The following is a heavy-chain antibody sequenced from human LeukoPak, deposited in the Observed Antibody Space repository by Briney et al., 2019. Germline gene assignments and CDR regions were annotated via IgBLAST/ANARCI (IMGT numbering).Heavy chain of an antibody. V-gene: IGHV3-23*01. Sequence: GGSLRLSCAASGFTFSNYAMSWVRQAPGKGLEWVSSISGSGDSTYHADSVKGRFSISRDNSKNTLFLQMNSLRAEDTAVYYCAKGRGNNYDGPRFDPWGQGTLVTVSS. CDR1: GFTFSNYA. CDR3: AKGRGNNYDGPRFDP. D-gene: IGHD3-22*01. CDR2: ISGSGDST. J-gene: IGHJ5*02.